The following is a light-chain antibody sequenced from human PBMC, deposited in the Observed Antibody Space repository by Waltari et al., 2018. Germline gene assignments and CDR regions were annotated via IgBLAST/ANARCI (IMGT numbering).Light chain of an antibody. V-gene: IGKV1-5*03. J-gene: IGKJ2*01. CDR2: EAS. Sequence: DIQMTQSPSTLSASVGDRVTITCRASQSFSRWLAWYQQKPGKAPKLLIYEASTLESGLPSRCNGSGSGTEFTHTISSLQPDDSATYFCQQYNRDPYTFGQGTKLEIK. CDR1: QSFSRW. CDR3: QQYNRDPYT.